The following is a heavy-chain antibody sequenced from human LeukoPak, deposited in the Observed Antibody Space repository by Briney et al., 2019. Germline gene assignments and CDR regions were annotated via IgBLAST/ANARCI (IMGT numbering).Heavy chain of an antibody. V-gene: IGHV5-51*01. Sequence: GESLKISCKGSGYRISEYWIGWVRQMPGKGLEWMGIIYPDDSDTRYSPSFQGQVTLSADKSINTAYLQWSSLKASDTAMYYCARTHSSSTPWFDPWGQGTLVTVSS. D-gene: IGHD2-2*01. CDR3: ARTHSSSTPWFDP. CDR1: GYRISEYW. CDR2: IYPDDSDT. J-gene: IGHJ5*02.